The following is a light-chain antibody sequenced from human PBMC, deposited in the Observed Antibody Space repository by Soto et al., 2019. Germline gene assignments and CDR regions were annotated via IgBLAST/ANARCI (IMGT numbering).Light chain of an antibody. CDR3: SSYAGSDTVV. Sequence: QAVVTQPASVSGSPGQSITISCTGTSGDVGAYNFVSWYQQHPGKAPKLIIYHVSDRPSGFSSRFSGSKSGNSASLTISGLHAEDEADYYCSSYAGSDTVVFGTGTKLTVL. J-gene: IGLJ1*01. CDR1: SGDVGAYNF. V-gene: IGLV2-14*03. CDR2: HVS.